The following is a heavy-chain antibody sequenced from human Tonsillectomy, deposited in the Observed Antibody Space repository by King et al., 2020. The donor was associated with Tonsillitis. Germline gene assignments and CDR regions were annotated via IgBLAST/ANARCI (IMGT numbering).Heavy chain of an antibody. D-gene: IGHD3-10*01. Sequence: VQLVESGGGVVQPGRSLRLSCAASGFTFSSYGMHWVRQAPGKGLEWVAVISYDGSNKYYADTVKGRCTISRDNSKNTLYLQMNSLRAEDTAVYYCAKGEIYYCYIDYWGQGTLVTVSS. V-gene: IGHV3-30*18. CDR3: AKGEIYYCYIDY. CDR1: GFTFSSYG. J-gene: IGHJ4*02. CDR2: ISYDGSNK.